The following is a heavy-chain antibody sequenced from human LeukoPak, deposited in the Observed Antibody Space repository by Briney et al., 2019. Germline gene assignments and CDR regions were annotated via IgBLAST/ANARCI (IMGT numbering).Heavy chain of an antibody. J-gene: IGHJ4*02. V-gene: IGHV3-23*01. Sequence: GSLRLSCAASGFTFTTYAMTWVRQAPGKGLERVSVISGSGGSTYYADSVKGRFTISRDNSKNTLYLQMNSLRAEDTAVYYCAKGKCTNGVCSIDYWGPGTLVTVSS. CDR3: AKGKCTNGVCSIDY. CDR2: ISGSGGST. D-gene: IGHD2-8*01. CDR1: GFTFTTYA.